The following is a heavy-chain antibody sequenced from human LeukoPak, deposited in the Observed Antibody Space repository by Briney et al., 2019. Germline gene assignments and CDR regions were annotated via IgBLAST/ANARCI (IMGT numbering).Heavy chain of an antibody. CDR2: INHSGST. CDR1: GGSFRGYY. V-gene: IGHV4-34*01. Sequence: SETLSLTCAVYGGSFRGYYWSWIRQPPGKGLVWIGEINHSGSTNYNPSLKSRVTISADTSKNQCSLKLSSVTAADTAVYYCARAGSYYNWSDPWGQGTLVTVSS. CDR3: ARAGSYYNWSDP. J-gene: IGHJ5*02. D-gene: IGHD3-10*01.